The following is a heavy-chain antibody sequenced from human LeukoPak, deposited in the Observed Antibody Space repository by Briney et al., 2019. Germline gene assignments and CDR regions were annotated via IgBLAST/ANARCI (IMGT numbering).Heavy chain of an antibody. CDR1: GFTFSSYE. D-gene: IGHD3-22*01. J-gene: IGHJ4*02. CDR3: ARGHYDSSVGPN. CDR2: ISSSGSTI. V-gene: IGHV3-48*03. Sequence: PGVSLRLSCAASGFTFSSYEMNWVRQAPGKGLEGVSYISSSGSTIYYADSVKVRFTISRDNAKNSLYLQMNSLRAEDTAVYYCARGHYDSSVGPNWGQGTLVTVSS.